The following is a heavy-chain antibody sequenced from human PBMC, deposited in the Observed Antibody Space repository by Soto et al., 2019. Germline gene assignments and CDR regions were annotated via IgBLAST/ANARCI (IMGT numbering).Heavy chain of an antibody. CDR1: GFSLSTSGVG. J-gene: IGHJ4*02. CDR3: AHIVRGLFRFDF. Sequence: QITLKESGPTLMKPTQTLTLTCTFSGFSLSTSGVGVGWIRQPPGKALEWLALIYWDDDKRYSPSLKTRLTITKDTSKNQVLLTLTNVHPVDTATYYCAHIVRGLFRFDFRGQRTLVTVSS. D-gene: IGHD3-10*02. V-gene: IGHV2-5*02. CDR2: IYWDDDK.